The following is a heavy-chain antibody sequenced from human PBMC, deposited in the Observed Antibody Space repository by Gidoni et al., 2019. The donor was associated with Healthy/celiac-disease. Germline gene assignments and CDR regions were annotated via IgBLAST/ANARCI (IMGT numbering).Heavy chain of an antibody. CDR3: ARLPLMVRGVKAGAFDI. D-gene: IGHD3-10*01. CDR1: GYSFTSYR. Sequence: EVQLVQSGAAVKKPGASLTISCKGSGYSFTSYRIGWVRQMPGKGLEWMGIIDPGDADTRYSPSVQGQVTISADKSISTAYLQWSSLKASDTAMYYCARLPLMVRGVKAGAFDIWGQGTMVTVSS. J-gene: IGHJ3*02. CDR2: IDPGDADT. V-gene: IGHV5-51*03.